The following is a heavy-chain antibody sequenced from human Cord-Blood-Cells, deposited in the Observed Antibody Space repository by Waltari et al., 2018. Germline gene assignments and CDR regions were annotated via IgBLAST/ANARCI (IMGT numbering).Heavy chain of an antibody. CDR1: SGSISSSSYY. CDR2: IYYSGST. D-gene: IGHD2-15*01. Sequence: QLQLQESGPGLVKPSETLSLTCTVSSGSISSSSYYWGWIRQPPGKGLEWIGSIYYSGSTYYNPSLKSRVTISVDTSKNQFSLKLSSVTAADTAVYYCARHDPTPLYYFDYWGQGTLVTVSS. J-gene: IGHJ4*02. CDR3: ARHDPTPLYYFDY. V-gene: IGHV4-39*01.